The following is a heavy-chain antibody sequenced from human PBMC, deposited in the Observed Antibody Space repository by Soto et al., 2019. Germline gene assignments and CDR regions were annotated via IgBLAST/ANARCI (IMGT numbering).Heavy chain of an antibody. CDR2: IKHDTSEA. Sequence: LRVSFAASGFKFSDYWMSWVRQAPGKGLEWVGNIKHDTSEAHYADSVKGRFTITRDNIKNFLFLQMNGLRSDDTASYYCARDGLLFSGPYRPSRFDYWGLGTLVTVSS. CDR1: GFKFSDYW. D-gene: IGHD3-10*01. V-gene: IGHV3-7*03. J-gene: IGHJ4*02. CDR3: ARDGLLFSGPYRPSRFDY.